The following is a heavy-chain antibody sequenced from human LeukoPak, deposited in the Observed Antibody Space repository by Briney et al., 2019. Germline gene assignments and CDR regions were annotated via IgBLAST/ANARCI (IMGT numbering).Heavy chain of an antibody. J-gene: IGHJ4*02. CDR3: ARGISSGWFDY. CDR2: INPSGGST. V-gene: IGHV1-46*01. Sequence: GASVTVSCTASGYTFTSYYMHWVRQAPGQGLEWMGIINPSGGSTSYAQKFQGRVTMTRDTSTSTVYMELSSLRSEDTALYYCARGISSGWFDYWGQGTLVAVSS. D-gene: IGHD6-19*01. CDR1: GYTFTSYY.